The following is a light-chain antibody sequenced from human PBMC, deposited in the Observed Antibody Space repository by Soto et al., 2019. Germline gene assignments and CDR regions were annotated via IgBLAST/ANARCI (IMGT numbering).Light chain of an antibody. Sequence: DIQMTQSPSSLSASVGDRVTITCRASQSISSYLNWYQQKPGKAPKLLIYAASSLQSGVPSRFSGSGSGTDFTLTISSLQPEDFATYYCQQSYSTSLVTFCPGTKVDIK. CDR1: QSISSY. J-gene: IGKJ3*01. V-gene: IGKV1-39*01. CDR3: QQSYSTSLVT. CDR2: AAS.